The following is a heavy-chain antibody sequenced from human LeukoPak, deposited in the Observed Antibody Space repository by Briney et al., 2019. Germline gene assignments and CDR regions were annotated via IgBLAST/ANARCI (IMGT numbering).Heavy chain of an antibody. J-gene: IGHJ4*02. D-gene: IGHD6-19*01. Sequence: SETLSLTCTVSGGSISSSSYYWGWIRQPPGKGLEWIGSIYYSGSTYYNPSLKSRVTISVDTSKNQFSLKLSSVTAADTAVYYCARHSFAVAGTDYWGQRTLVTVSS. CDR3: ARHSFAVAGTDY. CDR2: IYYSGST. V-gene: IGHV4-39*01. CDR1: GGSISSSSYY.